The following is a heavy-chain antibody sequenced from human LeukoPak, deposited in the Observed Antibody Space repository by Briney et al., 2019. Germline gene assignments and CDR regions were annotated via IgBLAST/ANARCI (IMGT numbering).Heavy chain of an antibody. CDR2: IIGSSGTT. CDR1: GFSFNNYA. D-gene: IGHD5-12*01. Sequence: GRSLRLSCVASGFSFNNYAMNWVRQAPGQGLEWVSLIIGSSGTTFYADSVKGRFTISRDKSKSKLYLQMNSLRAEDTAVYYCAKGAYDYIEIAYFDYWGQGSLVTVSS. V-gene: IGHV3-23*01. CDR3: AKGAYDYIEIAYFDY. J-gene: IGHJ4*02.